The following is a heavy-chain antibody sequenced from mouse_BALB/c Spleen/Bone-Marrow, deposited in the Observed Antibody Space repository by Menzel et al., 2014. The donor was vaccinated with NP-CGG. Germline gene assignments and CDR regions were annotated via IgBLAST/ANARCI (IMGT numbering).Heavy chain of an antibody. CDR3: ARYDGYFDY. D-gene: IGHD2-3*01. V-gene: IGHV1-54*01. Sequence: QVQLKQSGAELVRPGTSVKVSCKTSGYAFTDYLMEWLKQRPGQGLEWIGVINPGSGSTNYNEKFKDKATLTADKSSSTAYIQLSSLTSDDSAVYFCARYDGYFDYWGQGTTPTVSS. J-gene: IGHJ2*01. CDR1: GYAFTDYL. CDR2: INPGSGST.